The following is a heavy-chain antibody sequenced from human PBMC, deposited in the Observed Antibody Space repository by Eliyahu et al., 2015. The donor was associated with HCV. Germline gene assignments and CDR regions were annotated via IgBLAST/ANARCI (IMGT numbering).Heavy chain of an antibody. CDR2: IIPIFGTA. Sequence: EVKKPGSSVKVSCKASGGTFSSYAISWVRQAPGQGLEWMGGIIPIFGTANYAQKFQGRVTITADESTSTAYMELSSLRSEDTTVYYCARGRMVRGVPLFDYWGQGTLVTVSS. D-gene: IGHD3-10*01. CDR1: GGTFSSYA. J-gene: IGHJ4*02. V-gene: IGHV1-69*01. CDR3: ARGRMVRGVPLFDY.